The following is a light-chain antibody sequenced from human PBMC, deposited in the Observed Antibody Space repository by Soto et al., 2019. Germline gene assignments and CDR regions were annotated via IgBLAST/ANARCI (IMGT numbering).Light chain of an antibody. CDR3: QKYNSYSWT. Sequence: DIRLTQYPSTLSASVGDRVTITCGASRSIINFFAWYQQKSGKGPKLLIYKASNLQTGVPSRLSGSGYGTEFTLTISSLQPDDVANYYCQKYNSYSWTFGQG. V-gene: IGKV1-5*03. J-gene: IGKJ1*01. CDR2: KAS. CDR1: RSIINF.